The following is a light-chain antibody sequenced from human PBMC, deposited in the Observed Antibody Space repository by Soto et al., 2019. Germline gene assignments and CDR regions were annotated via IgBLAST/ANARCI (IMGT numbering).Light chain of an antibody. Sequence: SYELTQPPSVSVPPGQTVSITCSGDKLGYKYASWYQQKPGQSPILVFSQDNKRPSGIPERFSGSTSGNTATLTISGTQTMDEADYYCQAWDSSTVVFGGGTKLIVL. J-gene: IGLJ3*02. CDR3: QAWDSSTVV. CDR1: KLGYKY. CDR2: QDN. V-gene: IGLV3-1*01.